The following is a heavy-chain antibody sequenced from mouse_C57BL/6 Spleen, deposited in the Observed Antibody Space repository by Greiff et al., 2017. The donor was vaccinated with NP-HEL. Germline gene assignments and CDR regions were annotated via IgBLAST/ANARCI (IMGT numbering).Heavy chain of an antibody. J-gene: IGHJ2*01. Sequence: EVKVVESGAELVRPGASVKLSCTASGFNIKDDYMHWVKQRPEQGLEWIGWIDPGNGDTEYASNFQGKATITADTSSNTAYLQLSNLASEYTAVYYCTTYDGYGCWGQGTTLTVAS. CDR3: TTYDGYGC. D-gene: IGHD2-3*01. V-gene: IGHV14-4*01. CDR2: IDPGNGDT. CDR1: GFNIKDDY.